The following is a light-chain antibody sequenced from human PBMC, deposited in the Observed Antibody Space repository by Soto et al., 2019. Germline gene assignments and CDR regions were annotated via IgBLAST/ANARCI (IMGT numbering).Light chain of an antibody. CDR3: QQYNIYPLT. V-gene: IGKV1-5*03. J-gene: IGKJ4*02. CDR1: QSISSW. CDR2: KAS. Sequence: DIQMTQSPSTLSAYVGDRVTITCRASQSISSWLAWYQQKPGKAPKLLIYKASSLESGVPSRFSGSGSGTEFTLTISSLQPDDFATYFCQQYNIYPLTVGGGTKVDIK.